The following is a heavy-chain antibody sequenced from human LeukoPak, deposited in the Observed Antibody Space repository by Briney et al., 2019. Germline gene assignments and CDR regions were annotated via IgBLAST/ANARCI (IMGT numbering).Heavy chain of an antibody. Sequence: GRSLRLSCAASGFTFDDYAMHWVRQAPGKGLEWVSGISWNSGSIGYADSVKGRSTISRDNAKNSLYLQMNSLRAEDTALYYCAKVGYDSSFDYWGQGTLVTVSS. CDR2: ISWNSGSI. J-gene: IGHJ4*02. CDR1: GFTFDDYA. CDR3: AKVGYDSSFDY. D-gene: IGHD3-22*01. V-gene: IGHV3-9*01.